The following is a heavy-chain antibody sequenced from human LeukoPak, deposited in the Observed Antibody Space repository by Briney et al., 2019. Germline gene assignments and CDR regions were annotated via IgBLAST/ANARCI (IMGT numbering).Heavy chain of an antibody. CDR3: ARLDGRTYYDFWRGYPHPDY. CDR2: IYTSGST. CDR1: GGSISSYS. D-gene: IGHD3-3*01. V-gene: IGHV4-4*07. Sequence: SETLSLTCTVSGGSISSYSWSWIRQPAGKGLEWIGRIYTSGSTYYNPSLKCRVTISVDTSKNQFSLKLSSVTAADTAVYYCARLDGRTYYDFWRGYPHPDYWGQGTLVTVPS. J-gene: IGHJ4*02.